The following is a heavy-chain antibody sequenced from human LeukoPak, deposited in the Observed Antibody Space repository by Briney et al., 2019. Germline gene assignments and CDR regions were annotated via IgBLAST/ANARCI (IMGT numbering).Heavy chain of an antibody. CDR1: GGSVTNYY. D-gene: IGHD6-19*01. CDR3: ARPINSGWYGGFGN. Sequence: SETLSLTCTVSGGSVTNYYWSWIRQPPGRGLEWIGYIYHSGSTNYNPSLKIRVTISLDTSKNQFSLKLSSVTAADTAAYYCARPINSGWYGGFGNWGQGTLVTVSS. V-gene: IGHV4-59*08. CDR2: IYHSGST. J-gene: IGHJ4*02.